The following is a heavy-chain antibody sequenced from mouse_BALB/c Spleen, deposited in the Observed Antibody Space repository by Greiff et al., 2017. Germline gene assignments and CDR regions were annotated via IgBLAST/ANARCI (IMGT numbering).Heavy chain of an antibody. CDR1: GFTFSSYA. J-gene: IGHJ3*01. D-gene: IGHD1-1*01. Sequence: EVQRVESGGGLVKPGGSLKLSCAASGFTFSSYAMPWVRQSPEQRLEWVAEISSGGSYTYYPDTVTGRFTISRDNAKNTRYLEMSSLRSEDTAMYYCARNYYGEGAWFAYWGQGTLVTVSA. CDR2: ISSGGSYT. V-gene: IGHV5-9-4*01. CDR3: ARNYYGEGAWFAY.